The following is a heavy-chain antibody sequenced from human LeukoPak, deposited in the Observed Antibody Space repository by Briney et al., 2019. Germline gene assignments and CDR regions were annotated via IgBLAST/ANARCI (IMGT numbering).Heavy chain of an antibody. D-gene: IGHD6-19*01. CDR2: ISSSSSYI. CDR1: GFTFSSYS. Sequence: GGSLRLSCAASGFTFSSYSMNWVRQAPGKGLEWVSSISSSSSYIYYADSVKGRFTISRDNAKNSLYLQMNSLRAEDTAVYYCARDFPLAVAPYFDYWGQGTLVTVSS. CDR3: ARDFPLAVAPYFDY. J-gene: IGHJ4*02. V-gene: IGHV3-21*01.